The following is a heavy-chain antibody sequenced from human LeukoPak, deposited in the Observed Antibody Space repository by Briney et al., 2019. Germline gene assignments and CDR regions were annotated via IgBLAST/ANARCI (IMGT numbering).Heavy chain of an antibody. CDR3: ARNDNPGTGPYFDY. D-gene: IGHD1-14*01. V-gene: IGHV4-39*07. J-gene: IGHJ4*02. CDR2: IYHTGDT. CDR1: GGSASSSTYY. Sequence: SETLSLTCTVPGGSASSSTYYWGWIRQPPGKGLEWIGSIYHTGDTYYNPSHKSRLAISVDTSKNQFSLKLSSVTAADTAVYYCARNDNPGTGPYFDYWGQGTLVTVSS.